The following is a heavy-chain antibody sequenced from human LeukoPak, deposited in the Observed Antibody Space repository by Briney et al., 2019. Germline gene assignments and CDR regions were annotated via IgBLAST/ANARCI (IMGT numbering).Heavy chain of an antibody. CDR3: ARELSTMIVVEGAFDI. CDR2: IYTSGST. CDR1: GYSISSGYY. D-gene: IGHD3-22*01. V-gene: IGHV4-4*07. Sequence: SETLSLTCTVSGYSISSGYYWSWIRQPAGKGLEWIGRIYTSGSTNYNPSLKSRVTMSVDTSKNQFSLKLSSVTAADTAVYYCARELSTMIVVEGAFDIWGQGTMVTVSS. J-gene: IGHJ3*02.